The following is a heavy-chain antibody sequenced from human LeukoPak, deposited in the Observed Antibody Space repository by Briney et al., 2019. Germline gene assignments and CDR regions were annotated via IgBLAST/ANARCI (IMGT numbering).Heavy chain of an antibody. CDR2: IIPIFGTA. Sequence: GASVKVSCKASGGSFSIYALSWVRQAPGQGLEWMGGIIPIFGTANHAQKFQGRVTITADESTSTAYMELSSLRSEDTAVYYCAIREHMDYYDSSGYYEYFDYWGQGTLVTVSS. CDR1: GGSFSIYA. V-gene: IGHV1-69*13. CDR3: AIREHMDYYDSSGYYEYFDY. D-gene: IGHD3-22*01. J-gene: IGHJ4*02.